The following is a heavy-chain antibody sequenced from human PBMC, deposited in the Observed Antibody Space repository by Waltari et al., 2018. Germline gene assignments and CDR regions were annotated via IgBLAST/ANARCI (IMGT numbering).Heavy chain of an antibody. D-gene: IGHD2-15*01. CDR1: GFTFSHYW. CDR3: TRDAVGHMDV. CDR2: ITTDGSSK. V-gene: IGHV3-74*01. Sequence: EVQLVESGGGLVQPGGSLRLSCSVSGFTFSHYWMNWVRLAPGKGLEWVAHITTDGSSKNYADSVTGRFTISRDNTKDTLYLEMNSLTAEDTAVYYCTRDAVGHMDVWGKGTTVTVS. J-gene: IGHJ6*03.